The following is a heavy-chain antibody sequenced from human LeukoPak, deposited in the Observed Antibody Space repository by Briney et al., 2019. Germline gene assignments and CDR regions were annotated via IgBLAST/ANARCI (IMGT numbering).Heavy chain of an antibody. J-gene: IGHJ6*02. D-gene: IGHD3-22*01. V-gene: IGHV4-34*01. Sequence: PSETLSLTCAVYGGSFSGYYWSWIRQPPGKGLEWIGEINHSGSTNYNPSLKSRVTISVDTSKNQFSLKLSSVTAADTAVYYCARDSNPYYYDSSGYLRTSYGMDVWGQGTTVAVSS. CDR3: ARDSNPYYYDSSGYLRTSYGMDV. CDR2: INHSGST. CDR1: GGSFSGYY.